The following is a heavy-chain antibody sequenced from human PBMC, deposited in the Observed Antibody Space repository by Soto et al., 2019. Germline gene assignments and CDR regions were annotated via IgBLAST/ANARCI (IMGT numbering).Heavy chain of an antibody. Sequence: GGSLRLSCAASGFTFSSYAMSWVRQAPGKGLEWVSAISGSGGSTYYADSVKGRFTISRDNSKNTLYLQMNSLRAEDTAVYYCAKDLPGYDFWSGYYISFDYWGQGTLVTVSS. J-gene: IGHJ4*02. D-gene: IGHD3-3*01. CDR2: ISGSGGST. V-gene: IGHV3-23*01. CDR3: AKDLPGYDFWSGYYISFDY. CDR1: GFTFSSYA.